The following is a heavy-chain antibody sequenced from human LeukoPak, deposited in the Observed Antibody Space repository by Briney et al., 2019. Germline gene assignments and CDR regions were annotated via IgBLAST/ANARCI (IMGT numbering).Heavy chain of an antibody. J-gene: IGHJ5*02. V-gene: IGHV1-69*04. CDR1: GGTFSSYA. CDR2: IIPILGIA. D-gene: IGHD2-15*01. CDR3: ARDYEAAVNWFDP. Sequence: SVKVSCTASGGTFSSYAISWVRQAPGQGLEWMGRIIPILGIANYAQKFQGRVTITADKSTSTAYMELSSLRSEDTAAYYCARDYEAAVNWFDPWGQGTLVTVSS.